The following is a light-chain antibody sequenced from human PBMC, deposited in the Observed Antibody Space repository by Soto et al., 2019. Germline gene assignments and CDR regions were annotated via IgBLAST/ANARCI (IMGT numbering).Light chain of an antibody. CDR1: QSVRDW. CDR3: QQYYSYSPLT. V-gene: IGKV1-5*03. CDR2: KAS. J-gene: IGKJ4*01. Sequence: DIQMTQSPSTLSASVGDRVTVTCRASQSVRDWVAWYQQQAGRAPRLLIYKASSLQSGVPSRFSGSGFGTEFTLTISSLQPDDFASYYCQQYYSYSPLTFGGRTKVEIK.